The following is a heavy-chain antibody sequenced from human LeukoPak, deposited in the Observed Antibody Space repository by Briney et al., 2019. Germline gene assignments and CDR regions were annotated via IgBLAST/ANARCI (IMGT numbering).Heavy chain of an antibody. CDR3: ATNDFWSGYSQPGWFDP. J-gene: IGHJ5*02. CDR1: GYTLTELS. CDR2: FDPEDGET. V-gene: IGHV1-24*01. D-gene: IGHD3-3*01. Sequence: ASVKVSCKVSGYTLTELSMHWVRQAPGKGLEWMGGFDPEDGETIYAQKFQGRVTMTEDTSTDTAYMELSSLRSEDTAVYYCATNDFWSGYSQPGWFDPWGQGTLVTVSS.